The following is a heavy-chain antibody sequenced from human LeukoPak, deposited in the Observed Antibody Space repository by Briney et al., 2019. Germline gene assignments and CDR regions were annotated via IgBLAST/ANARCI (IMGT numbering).Heavy chain of an antibody. V-gene: IGHV3-9*01. CDR3: AKNIAIVAAPSSYGLDV. J-gene: IGHJ6*02. Sequence: PWGSLRLSCAASGFTFDDYAMHWVRQAPGKGLEWVSGISWNSGNIGYADSVKGRFTISRDNARNSLYLQMNSLRAEDTAFYYCAKNIAIVAAPSSYGLDVWGQGTTVTVSS. CDR2: ISWNSGNI. D-gene: IGHD6-6*01. CDR1: GFTFDDYA.